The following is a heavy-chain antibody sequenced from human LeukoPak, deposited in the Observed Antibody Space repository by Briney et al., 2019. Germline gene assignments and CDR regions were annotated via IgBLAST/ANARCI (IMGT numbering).Heavy chain of an antibody. D-gene: IGHD6-13*01. J-gene: IGHJ4*02. CDR2: IKQDGSEK. CDR3: ARSGRRYSSSWYLDY. Sequence: GGSLRLSCAASGFTFSSYWMSWVRQAPGKGLEWVANIKQDGSEKYYVDSVKGRFTISRDNAKNSLYLQMNSLRAEDTAVYYCARSGRRYSSSWYLDYWGQGTLVTVSS. V-gene: IGHV3-7*01. CDR1: GFTFSSYW.